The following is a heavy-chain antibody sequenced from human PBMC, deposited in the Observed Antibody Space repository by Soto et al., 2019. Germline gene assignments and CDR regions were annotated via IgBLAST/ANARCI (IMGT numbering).Heavy chain of an antibody. V-gene: IGHV1-18*01. CDR2: ISAHNGNT. CDR1: GYFFSNYA. D-gene: IGHD3-9*01. CDR3: VRDREPYAILTGYYKDAFDL. Sequence: QVQLVQSGAEVKRPGASVKVSCKASGYFFSNYAVSWVRQVPGQGLEWMGWISAHNGNTNYAVQLQGRVTMTTDTSASTADMELRNLRSDDTAIYYCVRDREPYAILTGYYKDAFDLWGQGTMVTVSS. J-gene: IGHJ3*01.